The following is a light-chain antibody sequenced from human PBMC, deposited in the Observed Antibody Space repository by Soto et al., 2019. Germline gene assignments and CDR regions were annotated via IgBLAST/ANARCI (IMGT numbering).Light chain of an antibody. CDR1: ISDVGSYNL. CDR3: CSYARKSAYV. Sequence: QSALTQPASVSGSPGQSITISCTGTISDVGSYNLVSWYQQHPGKAPKLMIYEAYKRPSGVSSRFSGSKSGNTASLTVSGLQAEDESDYYCCSYARKSAYVFGTGTKLTVL. CDR2: EAY. J-gene: IGLJ1*01. V-gene: IGLV2-23*01.